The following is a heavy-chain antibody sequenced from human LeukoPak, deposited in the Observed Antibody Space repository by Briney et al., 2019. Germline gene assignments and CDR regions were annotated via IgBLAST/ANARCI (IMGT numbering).Heavy chain of an antibody. CDR2: IYPADSDT. Sequence: GESLKISCKGSGYSFTNYWIAWVRQMPGKGLEWMGIIYPADSDTKYSPSFQGQVTISADKSITTAYLQWSSLKASDTAIYYCARQESYYSYMDVWGKGTTVTVSS. D-gene: IGHD2/OR15-2a*01. CDR3: ARQESYYSYMDV. CDR1: GYSFTNYW. V-gene: IGHV5-51*01. J-gene: IGHJ6*03.